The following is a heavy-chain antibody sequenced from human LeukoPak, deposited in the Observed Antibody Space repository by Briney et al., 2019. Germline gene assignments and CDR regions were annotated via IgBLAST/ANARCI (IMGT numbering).Heavy chain of an antibody. CDR3: AKGGALKTTVRTGNFDY. J-gene: IGHJ4*02. CDR1: GFTFSSYA. D-gene: IGHD4-17*01. Sequence: GGSLRLSCAASGFTFSSYAMSWVRQAPGKGLEWVSAISGSGGSTYYADSVKGRITISRDNSKNTLYLQMNSLRAEDTAVYYCAKGGALKTTVRTGNFDYWGQGTLVTVSS. V-gene: IGHV3-23*01. CDR2: ISGSGGST.